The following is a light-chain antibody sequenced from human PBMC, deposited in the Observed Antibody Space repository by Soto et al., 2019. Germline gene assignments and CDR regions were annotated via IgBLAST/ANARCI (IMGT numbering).Light chain of an antibody. CDR3: HQYNNWPPWT. J-gene: IGKJ1*01. CDR1: QSISTN. CDR2: AAS. V-gene: IGKV3-15*01. Sequence: EIVMTQSPATLSVSPGERVILSCRASQSISTNLAWYQYIPGQAPRLLIYAASTRATGIPARFSGSGSGKNFTLSITSLQSEDYAVYYCHQYNNWPPWTFGQGTKV.